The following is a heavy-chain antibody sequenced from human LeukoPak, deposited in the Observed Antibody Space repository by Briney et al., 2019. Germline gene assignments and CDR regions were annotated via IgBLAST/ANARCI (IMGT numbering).Heavy chain of an antibody. D-gene: IGHD4-11*01. J-gene: IGHJ6*02. V-gene: IGHV1-18*01. CDR2: ISAYNGNT. Sequence: ASVNVSCKASGYTFTSYGISWVRQAPGQGLEWMGWISAYNGNTNYAQKLQGRVTMTTDTSTSTAYMELRSLRSDDTAVYYCAKGSRLGATVTGYYYYYGMDVWGQGTTVTVSS. CDR3: AKGSRLGATVTGYYYYYGMDV. CDR1: GYTFTSYG.